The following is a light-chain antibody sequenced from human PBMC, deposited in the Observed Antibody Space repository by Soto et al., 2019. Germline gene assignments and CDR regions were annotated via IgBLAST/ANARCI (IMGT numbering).Light chain of an antibody. CDR1: QSVAANY. CDR3: QQYGSSPTWT. V-gene: IGKV3-20*01. J-gene: IGKJ1*01. Sequence: EVVLTQSPGTPSLSPGERATLSCRASQSVAANYLAWYQQKRGQSPRLLIYGASSRATGISDRFSGSESGTDFSLTISRLEPENSAVYYCQQYGSSPTWTFGQGPRWIS. CDR2: GAS.